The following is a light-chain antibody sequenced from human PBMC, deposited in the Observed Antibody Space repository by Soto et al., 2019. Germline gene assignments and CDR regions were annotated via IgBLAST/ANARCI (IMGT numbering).Light chain of an antibody. V-gene: IGKV3-20*01. CDR2: GAS. Sequence: EIVLTQSPGTLSLSPGERATLSCRASQSVSSSYLAWYQQKPGQAPRLLIDGASSRSTGIPDGFSGSGSGTDVTLTLSRLEPPDFAVYYRQQYSSSPITFGPGTKVDIK. CDR3: QQYSSSPIT. J-gene: IGKJ3*01. CDR1: QSVSSSY.